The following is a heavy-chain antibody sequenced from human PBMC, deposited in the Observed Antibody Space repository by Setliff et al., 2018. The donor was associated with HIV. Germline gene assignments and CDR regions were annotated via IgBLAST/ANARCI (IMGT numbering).Heavy chain of an antibody. Sequence: GGSLRLSCEASGFTFSNYSMNWVRQAPGKGLEWVSYISSSGTTIYYADSVKGRFTISRDNAKNSLYLQMNSLRAEDTAVYYCARPNYYVSSGSFNYWGQGTLVTVSS. CDR1: GFTFSNYS. CDR2: ISSSGTTI. CDR3: ARPNYYVSSGSFNY. J-gene: IGHJ4*02. D-gene: IGHD3-22*01. V-gene: IGHV3-48*04.